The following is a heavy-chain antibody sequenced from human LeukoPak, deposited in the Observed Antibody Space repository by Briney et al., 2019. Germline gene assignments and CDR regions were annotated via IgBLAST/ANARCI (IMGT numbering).Heavy chain of an antibody. J-gene: IGHJ5*02. CDR1: GDSITYYY. CDR2: IHHNGFI. D-gene: IGHD3-16*01. CDR3: ARRGTQRKGWNWLDP. Sequence: SETLSLTCTVFGDSITYYYWNWIRQSPAKGLEWIGYIHHNGFINYNLSLKSRVTTSLDRSRNQFSLKMTSVTAADTAVYYCARRGTQRKGWNWLDPWGQGILVTVSS. V-gene: IGHV4-59*08.